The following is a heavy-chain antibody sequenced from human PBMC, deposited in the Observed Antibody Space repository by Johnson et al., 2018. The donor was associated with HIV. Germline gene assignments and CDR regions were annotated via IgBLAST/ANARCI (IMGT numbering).Heavy chain of an antibody. CDR2: ISWNRGSI. Sequence: VQLVESGGGLVQPGRSLRLSCAASGFTFDDYAMHWVRQAPGKGLEWVSGISWNRGSIGYADSVKCRFTISRDNAKNSLYLQMNSLRAEDTALYYCAKDMERWLLTSAFDIWGQGTMVTVSS. CDR3: AKDMERWLLTSAFDI. CDR1: GFTFDDYA. D-gene: IGHD5-24*01. V-gene: IGHV3-9*01. J-gene: IGHJ3*02.